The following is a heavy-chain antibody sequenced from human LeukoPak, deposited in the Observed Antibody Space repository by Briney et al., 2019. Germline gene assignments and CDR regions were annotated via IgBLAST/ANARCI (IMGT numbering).Heavy chain of an antibody. V-gene: IGHV3-9*01. CDR1: GFTFDDYA. J-gene: IGHJ4*02. CDR2: ISWNSSSL. CDR3: AKVTDSSGYFPDY. D-gene: IGHD3-22*01. Sequence: GGSLRLSCATSGFTFDDYAMHWVRHAPGKDLEWVSGISWNSSSLAYADSVKGRFTISRDYAKNSLYLQMNSLRAEDTAVYYCAKVTDSSGYFPDYWGQGTLVTVSS.